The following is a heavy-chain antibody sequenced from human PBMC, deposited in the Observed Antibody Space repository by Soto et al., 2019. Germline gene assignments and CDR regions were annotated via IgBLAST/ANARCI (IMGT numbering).Heavy chain of an antibody. D-gene: IGHD6-19*01. CDR1: GFTFSSYA. J-gene: IGHJ4*02. V-gene: IGHV3-30-3*01. CDR2: ISYDGSNK. CDR3: ARARAVAD. Sequence: GGSLRLSCAASGFTFSSYAMHWVRQAPGKGLEWVAVISYDGSNKYYADSVKGRFTISRDNSKNTLYLQMNSLRAEDTAVYYCARARAVADWGQGTLVTVSS.